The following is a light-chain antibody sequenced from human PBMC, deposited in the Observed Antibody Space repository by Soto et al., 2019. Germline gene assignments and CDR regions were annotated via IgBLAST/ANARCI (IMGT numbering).Light chain of an antibody. J-gene: IGKJ1*01. CDR2: DAS. CDR1: QSVSSY. V-gene: IGKV3-11*01. Sequence: EIVLTQSPATLSLSPGERATLSCRASQSVSSYLAWYQQKPGQAPRLLIYDASTRATDMPGRFSGRGSGTEFTLTISSLQSEDFAVYYCQQYRNWPRTFGQGTKVDIK. CDR3: QQYRNWPRT.